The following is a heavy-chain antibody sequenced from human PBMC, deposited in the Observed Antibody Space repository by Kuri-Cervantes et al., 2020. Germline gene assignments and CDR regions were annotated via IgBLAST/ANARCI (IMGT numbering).Heavy chain of an antibody. Sequence: SETLSLTCTVSGGSISSGDYYWSWIRQPPGKGLEWIGYIYYSGSTNYNPSLKSRVTISVDTSKNQFSLKLSSVTAADTAVYYCARVIPNYYDSSGGMIDYWGQGTLVTVSS. CDR3: ARVIPNYYDSSGGMIDY. J-gene: IGHJ4*02. V-gene: IGHV4-61*08. CDR1: GGSISSGDYY. D-gene: IGHD3-22*01. CDR2: IYYSGST.